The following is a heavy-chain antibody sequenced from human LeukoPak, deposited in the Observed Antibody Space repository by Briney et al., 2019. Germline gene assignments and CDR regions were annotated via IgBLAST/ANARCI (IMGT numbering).Heavy chain of an antibody. CDR1: GFTFSSYG. CDR3: ARDYIAVAGLDY. J-gene: IGHJ4*02. D-gene: IGHD6-19*01. V-gene: IGHV3-33*01. Sequence: GRSLRLSCAASGFTFSSYGMHWVRQAPGKGLEWVAVIWYDGSNKYYADSVKGRFTISRDNSKNTLYLQMNSLRGEDTAVYYCARDYIAVAGLDYWGQGTLVTVSS. CDR2: IWYDGSNK.